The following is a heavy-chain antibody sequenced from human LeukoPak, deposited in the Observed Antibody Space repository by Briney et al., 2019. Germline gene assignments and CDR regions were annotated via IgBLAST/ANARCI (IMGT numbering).Heavy chain of an antibody. Sequence: GGSLRLSCAGSGLTFSNAWMSWVRQAPGKGLEWVGRIKSKTAGGTTDYTAPVKGRFTISRDDSENTLYLQMNSLKTEDTALYFCTTEVNYWGQGTLVTVSS. V-gene: IGHV3-15*01. CDR1: GLTFSNAW. CDR2: IKSKTAGGTT. CDR3: TTEVNY. D-gene: IGHD2-21*01. J-gene: IGHJ4*02.